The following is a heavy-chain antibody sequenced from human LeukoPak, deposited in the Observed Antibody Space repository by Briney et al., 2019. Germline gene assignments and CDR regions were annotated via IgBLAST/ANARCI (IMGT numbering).Heavy chain of an antibody. CDR2: IIPIFGTA. V-gene: IGHV1-69*05. CDR3: ARGHRSSDFWSGYDWFDP. Sequence: SVTVSCKASGGTFSSYAISWVRQAPGQGLEWMGGIIPIFGTANYAQKFQGRVTITTDESTSTAYMELSSLRSEDTAVYYCARGHRSSDFWSGYDWFDPWGQGTLVTVSS. D-gene: IGHD3-3*01. CDR1: GGTFSSYA. J-gene: IGHJ5*02.